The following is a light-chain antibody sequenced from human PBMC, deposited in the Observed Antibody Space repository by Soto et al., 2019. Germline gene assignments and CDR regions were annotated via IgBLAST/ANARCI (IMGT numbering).Light chain of an antibody. CDR3: AAWDGSLNVVL. CDR1: SSNIGTNT. Sequence: QSALTQPPSASGTPGQRVTISCSGSSSNIGTNTVNWYQQFPRSAPKLLMYSSNQRPSGVPDRFSGSKSGTSASLAISGLQSEDEADYYCAAWDGSLNVVLFGGWTKLTVL. V-gene: IGLV1-44*01. J-gene: IGLJ3*02. CDR2: SSN.